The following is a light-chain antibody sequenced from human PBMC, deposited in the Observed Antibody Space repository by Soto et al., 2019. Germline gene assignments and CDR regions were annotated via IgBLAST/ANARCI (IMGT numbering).Light chain of an antibody. Sequence: DIVMTQSPLSLPVTPGEPASISCRSSQSLLHSNGYNYLDWYLQKPWQSPQLLIYLGSNRASGVPDRFSGSGSGTDFTLKISRVEAEDVGVYYCMQALQTPLTFGGGTKVEI. CDR3: MQALQTPLT. CDR2: LGS. CDR1: QSLLHSNGYNY. J-gene: IGKJ4*01. V-gene: IGKV2-28*01.